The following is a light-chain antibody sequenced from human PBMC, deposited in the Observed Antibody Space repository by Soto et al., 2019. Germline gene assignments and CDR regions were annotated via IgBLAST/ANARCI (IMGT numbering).Light chain of an antibody. CDR2: GDS. Sequence: DIQMTQSPSTLSASVGDRVTITCRASQSISNWLAWYQQKPGKAPKLLISGDSSLESGVPSRLSGSASGTEFTLTISSLQPDDFATYYCQQYDSYSYTFGQGTKLEIK. J-gene: IGKJ2*01. CDR1: QSISNW. CDR3: QQYDSYSYT. V-gene: IGKV1-5*01.